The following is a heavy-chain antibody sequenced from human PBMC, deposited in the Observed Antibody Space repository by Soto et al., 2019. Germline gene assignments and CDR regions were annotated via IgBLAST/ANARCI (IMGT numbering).Heavy chain of an antibody. J-gene: IGHJ4*02. CDR2: ISAYNGNT. CDR1: GYTFTSYG. D-gene: IGHD6-19*01. V-gene: IGHV1-18*01. CDR3: ASGEAVAGSGPVMDD. Sequence: QVQLVQSGAEVKKPGASVKVSCKASGYTFTSYGISWVRQAPGQGLEWMGWISAYNGNTNYAQKLQGRVTMTKDTTTSTGYMERRRLRSDEKAVYYCASGEAVAGSGPVMDDWGQGTLVTVSS.